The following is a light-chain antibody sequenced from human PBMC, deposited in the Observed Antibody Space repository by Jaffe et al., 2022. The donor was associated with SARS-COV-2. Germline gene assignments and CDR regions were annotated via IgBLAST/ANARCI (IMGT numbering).Light chain of an antibody. J-gene: IGKJ4*01. V-gene: IGKV4-1*01. Sequence: IVMTQSPDSLAVSLGERASINCKSSQSVLYSSNNKNYLAWYQQKPRQPPRLLIYWASTRESGVPDRFSGSGSGTDFTLTISSLQAEDVAVYYCQQYYSPPLAFGGGTKVEIK. CDR3: QQYYSPPLA. CDR1: QSVLYSSNNKNY. CDR2: WAS.